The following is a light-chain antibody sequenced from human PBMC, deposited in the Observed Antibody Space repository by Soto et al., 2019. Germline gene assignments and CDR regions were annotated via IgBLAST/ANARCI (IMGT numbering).Light chain of an antibody. Sequence: QSVLTQPASVSGSHGQSITIFCTGTSSDVGGYNYVSWYQQHPGKAPKLMIFDVSNRPSGVSNRFSGSKSGNTASLTISGLQAEDEADYYCSSYTSSSTLEFVFGTGTKVTVL. CDR1: SSDVGGYNY. CDR3: SSYTSSSTLEFV. J-gene: IGLJ1*01. V-gene: IGLV2-14*01. CDR2: DVS.